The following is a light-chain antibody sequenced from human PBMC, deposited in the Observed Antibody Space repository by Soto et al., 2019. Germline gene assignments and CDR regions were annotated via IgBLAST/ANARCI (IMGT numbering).Light chain of an antibody. Sequence: EIVMTQSPATLSVSPGERATLSCRASQSVSSNLAWYQQKPGQAPRLLIYGASTRATGIPARFSGSGSGTAFTPTISSLQSEDFAVYYCQQYNTWPPLTFGGGTKVEIK. CDR2: GAS. J-gene: IGKJ4*01. CDR1: QSVSSN. CDR3: QQYNTWPPLT. V-gene: IGKV3-15*01.